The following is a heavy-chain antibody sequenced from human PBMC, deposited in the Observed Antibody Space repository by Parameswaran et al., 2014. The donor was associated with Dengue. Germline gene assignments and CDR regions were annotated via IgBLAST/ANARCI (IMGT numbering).Heavy chain of an antibody. CDR2: INHSGST. J-gene: IGHJ6*02. CDR3: ARDTRTGYSSSWYDYYYYGMDV. D-gene: IGHD6-13*01. V-gene: IGHV4-34*01. Sequence: WIRQPPGKGLEWIGEINHSGSTNYNPSLKSRVTISVDTSKNQFSLKLSSVTAADTAVYYCARDTRTGYSSSWYDYYYYGMDVWAKGPRSPSP.